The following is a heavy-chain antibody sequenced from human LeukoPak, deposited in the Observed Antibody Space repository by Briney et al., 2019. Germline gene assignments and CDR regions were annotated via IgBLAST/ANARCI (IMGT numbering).Heavy chain of an antibody. CDR3: ARMYTDYFDN. CDR1: GGSISSYY. V-gene: IGHV4-59*08. D-gene: IGHD1-1*01. J-gene: IGHJ4*02. Sequence: SETLSLTCTVSGGSISSYYWSWIRQPPGKGLEWIGYIYYSGSTNYNPSLKSRVTISVDTSKNQFSLKLSSVTAADTAVYYCARMYTDYFDNWGQGTLVTVSS. CDR2: IYYSGST.